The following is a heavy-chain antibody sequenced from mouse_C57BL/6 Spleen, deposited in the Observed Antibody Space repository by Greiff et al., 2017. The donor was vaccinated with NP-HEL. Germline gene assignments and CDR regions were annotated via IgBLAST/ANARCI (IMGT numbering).Heavy chain of an antibody. CDR2: IWSGGST. Sequence: QVQLQQSGPGLVQPSQSLSITCTVSGFSLTSYGVHWVRQSPGKGLEWLGVIWSGGSTAYNAAFISRMSISKDNSKSQVFFKMNRLQADDTAIYYCARRFYAMDYWGQGTSVTVSS. CDR1: GFSLTSYG. V-gene: IGHV2-2*01. J-gene: IGHJ4*01. CDR3: ARRFYAMDY.